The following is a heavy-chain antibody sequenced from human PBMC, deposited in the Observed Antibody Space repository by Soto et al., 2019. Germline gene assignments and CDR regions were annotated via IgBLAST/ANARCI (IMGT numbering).Heavy chain of an antibody. Sequence: GGSLRLSCAVSGFTFNSYAMAWVRQPPGKGLEWVSSISGSGDVIYYADSVKGRFTISRDNSKITLYLQLNSLRAEDTGIYYCAKYRSTSSGAEGFDYWGQGALVTVSS. CDR1: GFTFNSYA. CDR3: AKYRSTSSGAEGFDY. V-gene: IGHV3-23*01. D-gene: IGHD2-2*01. J-gene: IGHJ4*02. CDR2: ISGSGDVI.